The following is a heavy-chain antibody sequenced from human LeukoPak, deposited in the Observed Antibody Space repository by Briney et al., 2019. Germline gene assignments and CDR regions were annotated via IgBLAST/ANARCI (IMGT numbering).Heavy chain of an antibody. CDR3: ASVDGSSSSYYYYGMDV. CDR1: GFTFSSYS. Sequence: PGGSLRLSCAASGFTFSSYSMNWVRQAPGKGLEWVSYISSSSSTIYYADSVKGRFTISRDNAKNSLYLQMNSLRAEDTAVYYCASVDGSSSSYYYYGMDVWGQGTTVTVSS. CDR2: ISSSSSTI. D-gene: IGHD6-13*01. J-gene: IGHJ6*02. V-gene: IGHV3-48*04.